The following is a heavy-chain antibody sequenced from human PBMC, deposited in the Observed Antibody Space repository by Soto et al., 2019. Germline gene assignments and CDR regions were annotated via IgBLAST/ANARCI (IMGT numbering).Heavy chain of an antibody. CDR2: IGPYGNSK. CDR1: GFGFRHYF. Sequence: GGSLRLSCAASGFGFRHYFMSWMRQAPGKGLEWVSYIGPYGNSKYYADSVKGRFTISRDDAKESLYLDMNNLRAEDTAVYYCARQGSVHLDFDYWGQGTLVTVSS. CDR3: ARQGSVHLDFDY. V-gene: IGHV3-11*01. J-gene: IGHJ4*02.